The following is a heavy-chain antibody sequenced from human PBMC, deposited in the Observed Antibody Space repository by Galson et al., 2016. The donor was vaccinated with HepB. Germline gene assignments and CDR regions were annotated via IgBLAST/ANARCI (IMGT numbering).Heavy chain of an antibody. CDR3: ARVPHYDYWSGYYNYGMDV. J-gene: IGHJ6*02. Sequence: SVKVSCKASNYTFTTNGITWVRQAPGQGLEWMGWISAYNDNTKYAQKVQGRVTMTTDTSTSTAYMELRSLRFDDTAVYYCARVPHYDYWSGYYNYGMDVWGQGTTVTVSS. CDR2: ISAYNDNT. V-gene: IGHV1-18*01. D-gene: IGHD3-3*01. CDR1: NYTFTTNG.